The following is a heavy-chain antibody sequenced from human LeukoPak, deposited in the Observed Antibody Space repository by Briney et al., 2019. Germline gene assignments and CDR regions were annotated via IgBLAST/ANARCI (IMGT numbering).Heavy chain of an antibody. CDR2: IYTSGST. D-gene: IGHD3-22*01. CDR3: ARDGGNDSSGYFYYFDY. CDR1: GGSISSYY. J-gene: IGHJ4*02. Sequence: KPSETLSLTCTVSGGSISSYYWSWIRQPAGKGLEWIGRIYTSGSTNYNPSLKSRVTMSVDTSRNQFSLKLSSVTAADTAVYYCARDGGNDSSGYFYYFDYWGQGTLVIVSS. V-gene: IGHV4-4*07.